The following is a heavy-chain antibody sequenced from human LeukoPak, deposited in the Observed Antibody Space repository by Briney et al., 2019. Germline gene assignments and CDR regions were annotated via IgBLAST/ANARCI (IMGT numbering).Heavy chain of an antibody. CDR2: IKSKADGGTT. V-gene: IGHV3-15*01. Sequence: PGGARRLSCAASGFTFSNAWMSWVRQAPGKVLQWVRRIKSKADGGTTDYAAPVKGRFTISRDDSKNTLYLQMNSLKTEDTAVYYCTTDSLDYWGQGTLVTVSS. CDR1: GFTFSNAW. CDR3: TTDSLDY. J-gene: IGHJ4*02.